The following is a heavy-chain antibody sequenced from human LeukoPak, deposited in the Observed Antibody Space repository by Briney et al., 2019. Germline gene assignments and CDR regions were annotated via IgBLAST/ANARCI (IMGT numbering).Heavy chain of an antibody. CDR2: ISFVGQT. CDR1: GVSIDNSYGYF. Sequence: SETLSLTCTVSGVSIDNSYGYFWVWLRQPPGKGLEWIGSISFVGQTFYNSSLESRATLSVGNSRNHFSLRLRSVTAADTAVFYCARLVYSDPNYFDYWGQGSLVTVSS. CDR3: ARLVYSDPNYFDY. D-gene: IGHD1-26*01. J-gene: IGHJ4*02. V-gene: IGHV4-39*02.